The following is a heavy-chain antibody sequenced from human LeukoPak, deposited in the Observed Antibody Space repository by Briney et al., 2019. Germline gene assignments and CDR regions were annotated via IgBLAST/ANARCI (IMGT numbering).Heavy chain of an antibody. CDR3: ARHGQNDGYPLDY. CDR2: IHYSGST. Sequence: SETLSLTCTVSGVSISGYYWSWLRQPPGKGLEWIAYIHYSGSTNYNPPLKSRLTISVDTSKNQLSLKLNSVTDADTAVYYCARHGQNDGYPLDYWGQGTLVSVSS. V-gene: IGHV4-59*08. D-gene: IGHD5-24*01. CDR1: GVSISGYY. J-gene: IGHJ4*02.